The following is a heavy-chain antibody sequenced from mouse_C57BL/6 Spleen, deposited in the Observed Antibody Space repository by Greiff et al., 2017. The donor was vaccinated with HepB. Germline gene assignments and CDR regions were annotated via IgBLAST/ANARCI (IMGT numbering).Heavy chain of an antibody. CDR3: TAIYYDYDWFPY. CDR2: IRLKSDNYAT. CDR1: GFTFSNYW. J-gene: IGHJ3*01. V-gene: IGHV6-3*01. Sequence: EVKLEEPGGGLVQPGGSMKLSCVASGFTFSNYWMNWVRQSPEKGLEWVAQIRLKSDNYATHYAESVKGRFTISRDDYKSSVYLQMNNLRAEDTGIYYCTAIYYDYDWFPYWGQGTLVTVSA. D-gene: IGHD2-4*01.